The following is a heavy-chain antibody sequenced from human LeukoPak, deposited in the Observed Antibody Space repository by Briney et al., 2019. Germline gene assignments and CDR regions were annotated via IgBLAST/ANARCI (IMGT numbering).Heavy chain of an antibody. V-gene: IGHV3-48*03. CDR2: ISGSDNTM. D-gene: IGHD6-13*01. Sequence: PGGSLRLSCVASEFTFSSYEMIWVRQAPGKGLEWLSYISGSDNTMYYADSVKGRFTISRDNAKNSLYLQMNSLRAEDTAVYYCARVRRGHLVRDPYFDYWGQGTLVTVSS. J-gene: IGHJ4*02. CDR3: ARVRRGHLVRDPYFDY. CDR1: EFTFSSYE.